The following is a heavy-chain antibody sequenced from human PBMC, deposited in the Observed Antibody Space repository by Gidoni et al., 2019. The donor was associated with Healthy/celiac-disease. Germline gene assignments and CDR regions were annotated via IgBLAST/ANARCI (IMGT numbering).Heavy chain of an antibody. V-gene: IGHV4-59*01. D-gene: IGHD6-19*01. CDR2: IYYSGST. J-gene: IGHJ3*02. Sequence: QVQLQESAPGLVKPSETLSLTCTVAGGSISSYYWSGIRQPQGKGLEWIGYIYYSGSTNYNPSLKSRVTISVDTSKNQFSLKLSSVTAADTAVYYCARAAGYGRGWYEHAFDIWGQGTMVTVSS. CDR1: GGSISSYY. CDR3: ARAAGYGRGWYEHAFDI.